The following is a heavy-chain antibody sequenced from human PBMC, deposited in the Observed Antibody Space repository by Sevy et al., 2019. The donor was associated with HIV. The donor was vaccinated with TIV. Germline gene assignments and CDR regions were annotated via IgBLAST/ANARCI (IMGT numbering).Heavy chain of an antibody. V-gene: IGHV3-30-3*01. CDR1: GFTFSSYA. Sequence: GGSLRLSCTASGFTFSSYAMHWVRQAPGKGLEWVAVISIDGNNEYYADSVKGRFTISRDTSKNTLFLQMNSLRAEDTAVYYGARAGSYSYGDCWGQGTLVTVSS. D-gene: IGHD5-18*01. CDR2: ISIDGNNE. J-gene: IGHJ4*02. CDR3: ARAGSYSYGDC.